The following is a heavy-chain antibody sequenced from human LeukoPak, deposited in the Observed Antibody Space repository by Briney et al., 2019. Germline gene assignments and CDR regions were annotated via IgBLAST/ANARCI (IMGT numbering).Heavy chain of an antibody. J-gene: IGHJ3*02. V-gene: IGHV3-7*01. D-gene: IGHD6-13*01. Sequence: PGGSLRLSCAASGFTFSSYWMSWVRQAPGKGLEWVANIKQDGSEKYYVDSVKGRFTISRDNAKNSLYLQMNSLRAEDTAVYYCATSLYSSRADAFDIWGQGTMVTVSS. CDR1: GFTFSSYW. CDR3: ATSLYSSRADAFDI. CDR2: IKQDGSEK.